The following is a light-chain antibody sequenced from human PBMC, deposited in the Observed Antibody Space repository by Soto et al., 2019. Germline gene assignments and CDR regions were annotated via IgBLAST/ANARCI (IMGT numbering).Light chain of an antibody. J-gene: IGKJ1*01. CDR1: QSVNDW. V-gene: IGKV1-5*03. CDR3: QQYNSYSWT. CDR2: KVS. Sequence: DIQMTQSPSTLSASVGDRVTITCRASQSVNDWLARYQQKPGKAPNLLIYKVSNLESGVPSRFSGSGSGTEFTLTISSLQPDDFATYYCQQYNSYSWTFGQGTKVEIK.